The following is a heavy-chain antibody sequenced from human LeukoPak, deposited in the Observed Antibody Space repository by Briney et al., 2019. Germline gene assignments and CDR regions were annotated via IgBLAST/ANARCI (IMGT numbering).Heavy chain of an antibody. CDR2: ISAYNGNT. CDR1: GYTFTSYG. D-gene: IGHD6-19*01. Sequence: ASVKVSCKASGYTFTSYGISWVRQAPGQGLEWMGWISAYNGNTNYAQKLQGRVTMTTDTSTSTAYMELRSLRSDDTAAYYCARFAVHRRITVPGQFGLDYWGQGTLVSVSS. CDR3: ARFAVHRRITVPGQFGLDY. V-gene: IGHV1-18*01. J-gene: IGHJ4*02.